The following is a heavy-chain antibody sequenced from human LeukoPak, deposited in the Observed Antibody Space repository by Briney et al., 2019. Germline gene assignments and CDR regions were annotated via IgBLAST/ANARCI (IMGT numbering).Heavy chain of an antibody. CDR2: IYPGDSDT. CDR3: ARHGSYSSSWYPDY. Sequence: GESLKISCKGSGYGFTSYWIGWVRRMPGKGLEWMEIIYPGDSDTRYSPSFQGQVTISADKSISTAYLQWSSLKASDTAMYYCARHGSYSSSWYPDYWGQGTLVTVSS. D-gene: IGHD6-13*01. CDR1: GYGFTSYW. V-gene: IGHV5-51*01. J-gene: IGHJ4*02.